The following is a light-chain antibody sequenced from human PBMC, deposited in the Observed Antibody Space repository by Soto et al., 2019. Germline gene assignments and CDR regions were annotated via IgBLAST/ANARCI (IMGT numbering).Light chain of an antibody. CDR1: SSDVGGYNY. Sequence: QCALTQPASVSGSPGQSITISCTGTSSDVGGYNYVSWYQQHPGKAPKLMIYEVSNRPSGVSNRFSVSKSGNTASLTISGLQAEDEADYYCSSYTSSSYYVFGTGTKLTVL. CDR3: SSYTSSSYYV. CDR2: EVS. J-gene: IGLJ1*01. V-gene: IGLV2-14*01.